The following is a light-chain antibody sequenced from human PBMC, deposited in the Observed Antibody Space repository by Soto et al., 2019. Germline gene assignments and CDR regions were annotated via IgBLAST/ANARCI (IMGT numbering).Light chain of an antibody. Sequence: EIELMQSPGTRSLTPGERASLSCRASQSVSSEKLAWYQQKPGQAPRLLIFGASGRATGIPERFSGSGSGTDFTLTVSSLQPEDFAVYYCQHDYNLLTFGGGTIVDIK. J-gene: IGKJ4*01. CDR2: GAS. CDR3: QHDYNLLT. V-gene: IGKV3-20*01. CDR1: QSVSSEK.